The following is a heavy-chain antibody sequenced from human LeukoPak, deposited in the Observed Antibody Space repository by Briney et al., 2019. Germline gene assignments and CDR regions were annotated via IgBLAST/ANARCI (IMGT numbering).Heavy chain of an antibody. Sequence: SETLSLTCTVSSGSISSYYWSWIRQPAGKGLEWIGRILTSGSTNYNPSLQSRVTMSVDTSKNQFSLKLNSMTAADTAVYYCARGPFNYAGYWGQGTLVTVSS. CDR2: ILTSGST. V-gene: IGHV4-4*07. J-gene: IGHJ4*02. CDR1: SGSISSYY. CDR3: ARGPFNYAGY.